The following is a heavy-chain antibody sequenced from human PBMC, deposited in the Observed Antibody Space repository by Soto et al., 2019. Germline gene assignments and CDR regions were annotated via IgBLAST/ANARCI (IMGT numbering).Heavy chain of an antibody. Sequence: QVQLVQSGAEVKKPGASVKVSCKASGYTFTSYDINWVRQATGQGLEWMGWMNPNTGNTAYAQKFQSSVTMTRNTSIRTAYMELSSLRSEDTAGYYCARESSYGLVYWGQGTLVTVSS. CDR3: ARESSYGLVY. J-gene: IGHJ4*02. D-gene: IGHD5-18*01. V-gene: IGHV1-8*01. CDR1: GYTFTSYD. CDR2: MNPNTGNT.